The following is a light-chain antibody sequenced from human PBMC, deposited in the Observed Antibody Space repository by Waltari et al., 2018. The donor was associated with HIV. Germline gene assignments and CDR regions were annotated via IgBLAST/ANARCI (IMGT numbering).Light chain of an antibody. CDR1: SSDVGNYNF. CDR2: DVS. CDR3: CSYAGSSTFV. J-gene: IGLJ1*01. Sequence: QSALTQPASVSGSPGQSITISCTGTSSDVGNYNFVSWYQQHPGKAPKLMNYDVSNRPSGVSNRFSGSKSGNTASLTISGLQAEDEADYYCCSYAGSSTFVFGTGTKVTVL. V-gene: IGLV2-23*02.